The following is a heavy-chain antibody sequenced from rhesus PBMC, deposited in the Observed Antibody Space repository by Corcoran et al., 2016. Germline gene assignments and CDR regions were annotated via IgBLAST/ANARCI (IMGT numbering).Heavy chain of an antibody. V-gene: IGHV1-156D*01. J-gene: IGHJ4*01. CDR1: GYTFTELS. CDR2: IDPVNGEI. D-gene: IGHD5-24*01. CDR3: ASSYSGYPDFDY. Sequence: EVQLVQSGAEVKKPGASVKVSCKVSGYTFTELSMHWGRQAPGKGLEWMGCIDPVNGEINHAEKFQGRGTMTEDTSTDTAYMELSSLRSEDTAVYYCASSYSGYPDFDYWGQGVLVTVSS.